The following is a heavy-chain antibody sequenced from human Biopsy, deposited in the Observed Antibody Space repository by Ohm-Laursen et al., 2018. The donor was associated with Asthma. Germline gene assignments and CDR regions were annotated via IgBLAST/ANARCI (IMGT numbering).Heavy chain of an antibody. Sequence: ATVKISCKTSGYTFTSYYMHWVRQAPGQGLEWMGIINPSGGSTSYAQKFQGRVTMTRDTSTSTVYMELSSPRSEDTAVYYCARAGALIVGATMGYWGQGTLVTVSS. CDR1: GYTFTSYY. CDR2: INPSGGST. CDR3: ARAGALIVGATMGY. D-gene: IGHD1-26*01. J-gene: IGHJ4*02. V-gene: IGHV1-46*01.